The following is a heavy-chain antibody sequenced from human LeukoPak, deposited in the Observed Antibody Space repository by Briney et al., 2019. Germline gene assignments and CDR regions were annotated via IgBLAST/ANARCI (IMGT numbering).Heavy chain of an antibody. J-gene: IGHJ6*03. CDR1: GYSISSGYY. V-gene: IGHV4-38-2*02. CDR3: ARVQDGELRFIDV. CDR2: IYHSGST. Sequence: SETLSLTCTVSGYSISSGYYWGWIRQPPGKGLEWIGSIYHSGSTYYNPSLKSRVTISVDTSKNQFSLKLSSVTAADTAVYYCARVQDGELRFIDVWGKGTTVTVSS. D-gene: IGHD3-3*01.